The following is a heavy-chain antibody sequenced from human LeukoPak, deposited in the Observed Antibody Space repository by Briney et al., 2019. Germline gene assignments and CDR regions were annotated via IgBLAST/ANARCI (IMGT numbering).Heavy chain of an antibody. J-gene: IGHJ4*02. CDR2: IQYDGSNK. CDR3: AKGYSYGGGYNFDY. Sequence: GGSLRLSCAASGFSFSTYGMHWVRQAPGKGLEWVAFIQYDGSNKYYPDSVKGRFTISRDNSKNTLYLQMNSLRPEDTAVHYCAKGYSYGGGYNFDYWGQGTLVTVSS. CDR1: GFSFSTYG. V-gene: IGHV3-30*02. D-gene: IGHD5-18*01.